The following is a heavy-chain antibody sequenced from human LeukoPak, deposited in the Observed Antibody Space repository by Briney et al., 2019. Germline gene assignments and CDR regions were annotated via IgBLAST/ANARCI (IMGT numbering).Heavy chain of an antibody. J-gene: IGHJ4*02. CDR2: ITGNGRST. Sequence: GGSLRLSCTASGFTFGDYAMTWVRQAPGKGLEYVSAITGNGRSTYYADSMKGRFAISRDNSKNTLYLQMNSLRPEDTAVYYCVKAPYYGSDWGQGTLVTVSS. D-gene: IGHD3-10*01. V-gene: IGHV3-64D*06. CDR1: GFTFGDYA. CDR3: VKAPYYGSD.